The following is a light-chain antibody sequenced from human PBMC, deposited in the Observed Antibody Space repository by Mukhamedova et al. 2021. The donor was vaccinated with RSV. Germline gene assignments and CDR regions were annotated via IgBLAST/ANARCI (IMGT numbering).Light chain of an antibody. J-gene: IGKJ4*01. CDR2: GAS. Sequence: PGQAPRLLIYGASSRATGIPDRFSGSGSGTDFTLTNSRLEPEDFAVYYCQQYVSFGGGTKVEIK. V-gene: IGKV3-20*01. CDR3: QQYVS.